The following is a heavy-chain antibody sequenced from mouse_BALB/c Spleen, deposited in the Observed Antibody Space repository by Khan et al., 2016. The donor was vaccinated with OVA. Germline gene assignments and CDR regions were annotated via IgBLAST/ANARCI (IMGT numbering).Heavy chain of an antibody. CDR1: GYTFTNNG. Sequence: QIQLVQSGPEVKKPGETIKISCKASGYTFTNNGVNWVKQAPGKGLKWMGWINTYTGEPTYADDFKGRFAFSLEISVSTAYLQFNNLKNEDTAKYFWARSMPHYDGSRYFDYWGQGTTLTVSS. D-gene: IGHD1-1*01. CDR3: ARSMPHYDGSRYFDY. CDR2: INTYTGEP. V-gene: IGHV9-3-1*01. J-gene: IGHJ2*01.